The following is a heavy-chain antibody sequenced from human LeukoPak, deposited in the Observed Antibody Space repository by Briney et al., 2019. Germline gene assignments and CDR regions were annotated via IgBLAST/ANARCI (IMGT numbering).Heavy chain of an antibody. D-gene: IGHD3-22*01. CDR2: IIPILGTA. CDR1: GGTFSSYA. CDR3: ARVPTDYYDSSGYEDDY. Sequence: ASVKVSCKASGGTFSSYAISWVRQAPGQGLEWMGRIIPILGTANYAQKFQGRVTITADKSTSTAYMELSSLRSEDTAVYYCARVPTDYYDSSGYEDDYWGQGTLVTVSS. J-gene: IGHJ4*02. V-gene: IGHV1-69*04.